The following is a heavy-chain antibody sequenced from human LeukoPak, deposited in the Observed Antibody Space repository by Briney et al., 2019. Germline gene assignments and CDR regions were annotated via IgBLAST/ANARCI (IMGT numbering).Heavy chain of an antibody. V-gene: IGHV4-4*02. CDR2: IFHSGAT. CDR1: GASVSSSHW. Sequence: PSETLSLTCAVSGASVSSSHWWSWVRQPPGKGLEWIGEIFHSGATRYKASLESRVAMLLDKSKNQFSLRLNSVTAADTAVYFCARLRLSGGSFSVGWFDPWGQGIQVTVSS. J-gene: IGHJ5*02. D-gene: IGHD1-26*01. CDR3: ARLRLSGGSFSVGWFDP.